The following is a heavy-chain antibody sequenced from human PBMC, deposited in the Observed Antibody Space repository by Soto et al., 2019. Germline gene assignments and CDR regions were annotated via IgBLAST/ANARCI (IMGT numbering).Heavy chain of an antibody. CDR1: GGTFSSYT. CDR2: IIPILGIA. V-gene: IGHV1-69*02. D-gene: IGHD6-25*01. Sequence: GASVKVSCKASGGTFSSYTISWVRQAPGQGLEWMGRIIPILGIANYAQKFQGRVTITADKSTSTAYMELSSLRSEDTAVYYCARARRIAANWDAFDIGGKGTMVTVS. J-gene: IGHJ3*02. CDR3: ARARRIAANWDAFDI.